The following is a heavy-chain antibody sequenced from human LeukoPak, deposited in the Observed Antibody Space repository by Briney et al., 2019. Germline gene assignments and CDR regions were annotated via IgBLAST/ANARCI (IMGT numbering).Heavy chain of an antibody. CDR2: IWYDGSNK. Sequence: GRSLRLSCAASGFTFSSYGMHWVRQAPGKGLEWVAVIWYDGSNKYYADSVKGRFTISRDNSKNTLYLQMNSLRAEDTAVYYCARSIAAAGKIDYWGQGTLVTVSS. CDR1: GFTFSSYG. CDR3: ARSIAAAGKIDY. J-gene: IGHJ4*02. V-gene: IGHV3-33*01. D-gene: IGHD6-13*01.